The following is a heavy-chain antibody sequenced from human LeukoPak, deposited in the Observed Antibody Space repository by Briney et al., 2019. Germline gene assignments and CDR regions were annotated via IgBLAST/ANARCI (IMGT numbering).Heavy chain of an antibody. Sequence: PGGSLRLSCAASGFTFSSYGMYWVRQAPGKGLEWVAFIRYDGSNKYYADSVKGRFTISRDNSKNTLYLQMNSLRAEDTAVYYCAKAGPIVGAPTDYWGQGTLVTVSS. CDR2: IRYDGSNK. CDR3: AKAGPIVGAPTDY. D-gene: IGHD1-26*01. CDR1: GFTFSSYG. V-gene: IGHV3-30*02. J-gene: IGHJ4*02.